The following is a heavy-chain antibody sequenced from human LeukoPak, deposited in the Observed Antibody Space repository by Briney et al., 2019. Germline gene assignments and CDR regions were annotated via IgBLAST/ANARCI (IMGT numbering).Heavy chain of an antibody. Sequence: ASVTVSCKASGYTFTVYYMHWVRQAPGQGRERMGWINPNSGDTKYAQKFQGRVTMTRDTSISTAYMELSRLRFDDTAVYYCATQRGSYLWGTDFDYWGQGTLVTVSS. CDR3: ATQRGSYLWGTDFDY. D-gene: IGHD3-16*01. J-gene: IGHJ4*02. V-gene: IGHV1-2*02. CDR1: GYTFTVYY. CDR2: INPNSGDT.